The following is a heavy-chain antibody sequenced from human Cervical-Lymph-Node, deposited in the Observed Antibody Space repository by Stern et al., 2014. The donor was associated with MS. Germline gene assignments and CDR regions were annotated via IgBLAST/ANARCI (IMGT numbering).Heavy chain of an antibody. CDR2: IYYAGST. Sequence: QMQLVESGPRLLKPSETLSLTCTVSSGSINNYYWAWIRQPPRKGLEWIGYIYYAGSTSYSPSLQSRLAMSVDASNNQFSLRLTSVTAADTAVYYCARRSFAYYFDYWGQGSLVTVSS. D-gene: IGHD1-26*01. CDR1: SGSINNYY. J-gene: IGHJ4*02. CDR3: ARRSFAYYFDY. V-gene: IGHV4-59*12.